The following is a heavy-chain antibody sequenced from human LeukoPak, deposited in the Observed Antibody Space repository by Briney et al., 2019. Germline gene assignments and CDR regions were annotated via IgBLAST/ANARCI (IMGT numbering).Heavy chain of an antibody. CDR1: GFTFSSYS. J-gene: IGHJ4*02. CDR3: ARDSGSYSIDY. D-gene: IGHD3-10*01. Sequence: PGGSLRLSCAASGFTFSSYSMNWVRQAPGKGLEWVAVIWYDGSNKYYADSVKGRFTISRDNSKNTLYLQMNSLRAEDTAVYYCARDSGSYSIDYWGQGTLVTVSS. CDR2: IWYDGSNK. V-gene: IGHV3-33*08.